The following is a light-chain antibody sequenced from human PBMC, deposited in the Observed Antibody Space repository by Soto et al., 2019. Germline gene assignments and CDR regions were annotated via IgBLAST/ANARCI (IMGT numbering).Light chain of an antibody. CDR1: QSVNSN. J-gene: IGKJ1*01. V-gene: IGKV3D-15*01. Sequence: EIVMTQSPATLSVSPGERATLSCRASQSVNSNLARYQHKPGQDPRLHIYAASTRASGIPARFSGSGTGTDFTLTISSLLSEDFAIYYCQQYDKWPPWTFGQGTKV. CDR3: QQYDKWPPWT. CDR2: AAS.